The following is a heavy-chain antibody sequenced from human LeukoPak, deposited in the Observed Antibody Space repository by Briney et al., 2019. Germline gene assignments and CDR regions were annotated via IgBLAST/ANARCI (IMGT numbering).Heavy chain of an antibody. J-gene: IGHJ4*02. D-gene: IGHD5-18*01. CDR1: GFTFSTYV. V-gene: IGHV3-64*01. CDR2: ITGDGGYT. CDR3: ARIQLYARGLDY. Sequence: GGSLRLSCAASGFTFSTYVMQWVRQAPGNGLEYVSAITGDGGYTYYANSVKGRFTISRDNSKKTLYLQMNSLRAEDTAVYYCARIQLYARGLDYWGQGTLVTVSS.